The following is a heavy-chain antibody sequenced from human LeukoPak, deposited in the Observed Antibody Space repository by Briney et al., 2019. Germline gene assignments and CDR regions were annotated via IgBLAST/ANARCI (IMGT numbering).Heavy chain of an antibody. CDR2: INTGGSST. CDR1: GFTFSNYW. D-gene: IGHD4-11*01. J-gene: IGHJ4*02. CDR3: ARSNHADDY. Sequence: PGGSLSLSCAASGFTFSNYWMHWVRQVPGKGLVWVSRINTGGSSTTYADSVKGRFTISRDNAKNTLYLQMNSLRAEDTAVYYCARSNHADDYWGQGTLVTVSS. V-gene: IGHV3-74*01.